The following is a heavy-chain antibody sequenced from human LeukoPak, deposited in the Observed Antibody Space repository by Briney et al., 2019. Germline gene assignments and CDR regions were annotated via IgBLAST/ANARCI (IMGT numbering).Heavy chain of an antibody. CDR1: GGSFSGYY. CDR3: ARHEYNQDSSGYYVPTDFDY. Sequence: SETLSLTCAVYGGSFSGYYWSWIRQPPGKGLEWIGEINHSGSTNYNPSLKSRVTISVDTSKNQFSLKLSSVTAAGTAVYYCARHEYNQDSSGYYVPTDFDYWGQGTLVTVSS. CDR2: INHSGST. J-gene: IGHJ4*02. D-gene: IGHD3-22*01. V-gene: IGHV4-34*01.